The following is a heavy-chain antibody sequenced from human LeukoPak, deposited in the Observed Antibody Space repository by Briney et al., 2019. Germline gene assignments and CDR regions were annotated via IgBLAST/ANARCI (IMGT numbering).Heavy chain of an antibody. CDR2: INSDGSST. Sequence: GGSLRLSCAASGFTFSSYWMYWVRQVPGKGLVWVSRINSDGSSTSDADSVKGRFAISRDNAKNTLYLQMNSLRAEDTAVYYCATGVCHAFGIWGQGTMVTVSS. V-gene: IGHV3-74*01. D-gene: IGHD5/OR15-5a*01. J-gene: IGHJ3*02. CDR1: GFTFSSYW. CDR3: ATGVCHAFGI.